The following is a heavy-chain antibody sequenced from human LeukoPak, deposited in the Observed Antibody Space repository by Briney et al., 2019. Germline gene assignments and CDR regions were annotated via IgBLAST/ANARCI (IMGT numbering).Heavy chain of an antibody. CDR1: GYTFTSYD. CDR2: MNPNSGNT. V-gene: IGHV1-8*03. Sequence: ASVTVSCKASGYTFTSYDINWLRQAPGQGLEWMGWMNPNSGNTGYAQKFQGRVTITRNTSISTAYMELSSLRSEDTAVYYCARSDGDYAYYYYYYYMDVWGKGTTVTVSS. D-gene: IGHD4-17*01. J-gene: IGHJ6*03. CDR3: ARSDGDYAYYYYYYYMDV.